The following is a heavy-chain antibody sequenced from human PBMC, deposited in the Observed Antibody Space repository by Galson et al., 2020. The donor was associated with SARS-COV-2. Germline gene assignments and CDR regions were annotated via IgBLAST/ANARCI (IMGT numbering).Heavy chain of an antibody. J-gene: IGHJ3*01. V-gene: IGHV3-74*01. CDR2: ITSDGGGP. D-gene: IGHD5-12*01. CDR1: GFTFNVYW. CDR3: VRDRGAPDAFNV. Sequence: TGGSLRLSCVASGFTFNVYWMHWVRQAPGKGLVWVSRITSDGGGPVYADSVKGRVTVSRDNAKNTLYLHLNSLRAEDTAVYYCVRDRGAPDAFNVWGQGTMVTVSS.